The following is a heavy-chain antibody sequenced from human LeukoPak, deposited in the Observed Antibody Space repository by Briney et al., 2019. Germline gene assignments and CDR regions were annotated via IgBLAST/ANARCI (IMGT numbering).Heavy chain of an antibody. V-gene: IGHV3-49*04. CDR1: GFIFGYYA. J-gene: IGHJ4*02. Sequence: PGGSLRLSCTASGFIFGYYAMRWVRQAPGKGLEWVGFIRSKAYGGTTEYAASVKGRFTISRDDSKCLTYLQMNTLKTEDTAVYYCAKTPSTLPAVIPDYWGQGTLVTVSS. D-gene: IGHD2-2*01. CDR2: IRSKAYGGTT. CDR3: AKTPSTLPAVIPDY.